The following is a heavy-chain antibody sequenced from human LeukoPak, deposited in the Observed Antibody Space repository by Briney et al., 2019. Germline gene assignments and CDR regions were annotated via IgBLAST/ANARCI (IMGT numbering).Heavy chain of an antibody. V-gene: IGHV4-4*02. D-gene: IGHD5-12*01. CDR2: IYHSGST. CDR3: ARGGGYDSFDY. CDR1: GGSISSSNW. Sequence: SGTLSLTCAVSGGSISSSNWWSWVRQPPGKGLAWIGEIYHSGSTNYNPSLESRVTISVDKSKNQFSLNLSSVTAADTAVYYCARGGGYDSFDYWGQGTLVTVSS. J-gene: IGHJ4*02.